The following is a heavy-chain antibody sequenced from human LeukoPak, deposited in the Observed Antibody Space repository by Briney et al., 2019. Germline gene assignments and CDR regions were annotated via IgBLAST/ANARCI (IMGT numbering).Heavy chain of an antibody. CDR2: ISGSGGST. CDR1: GFTFSSYA. J-gene: IGHJ4*02. Sequence: GGSLRLSCAASGFTFSSYAMSWVRQAPGKGLEWVSAISGSGGSTYYADSVKGRFTISRDNSKNTLYLQMNSLRAEDTAVYYCAKDPWIVGATDHFDYWGQGTLVTVSS. D-gene: IGHD1-26*01. V-gene: IGHV3-23*01. CDR3: AKDPWIVGATDHFDY.